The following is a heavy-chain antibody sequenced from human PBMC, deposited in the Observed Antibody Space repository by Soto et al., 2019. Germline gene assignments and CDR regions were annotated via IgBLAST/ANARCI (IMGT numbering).Heavy chain of an antibody. CDR2: ISGSGGST. CDR3: AKAEAVTTGPDY. V-gene: IGHV3-23*01. D-gene: IGHD4-17*01. J-gene: IGHJ4*02. CDR1: GFTFSSYA. Sequence: EVQLLESGGGLVQPGGSLRLSCAASGFTFSSYAMNWVRQAPGKGLEWVSGISGSGGSTYYPDSVKGRFTISRDNSKDTLYLQMNSLRAEDTAVYYCAKAEAVTTGPDYWGQGTLVTVSS.